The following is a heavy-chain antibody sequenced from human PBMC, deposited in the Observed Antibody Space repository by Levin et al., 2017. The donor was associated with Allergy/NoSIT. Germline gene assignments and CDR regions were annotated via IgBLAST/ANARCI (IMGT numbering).Heavy chain of an antibody. CDR3: AKETSNTSGEFDY. Sequence: ASVKVSCKASGYIFTGYYIHWVRQAPGQGLEWVGRINPNSGDTIFAQKFQGRVTLTRDTSINTAYMELTELRSDDTAVYYCAKETSNTSGEFDYWGQGTLVAFSS. D-gene: IGHD2-2*01. V-gene: IGHV1-2*06. J-gene: IGHJ4*02. CDR1: GYIFTGYY. CDR2: INPNSGDT.